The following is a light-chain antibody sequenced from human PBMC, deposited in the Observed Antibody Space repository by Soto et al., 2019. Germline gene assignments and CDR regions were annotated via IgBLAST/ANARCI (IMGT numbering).Light chain of an antibody. CDR2: EVS. Sequence: QSVLTQPASVSGSPGQSITISCTGTSSDIGVYNYVSWYQQHPGKAPKLMIYEVSNRPSGVSNRFSGSKSGNTASLTISGLQAEDEADYYCSSYTSSNTLEFGGGTKLTVL. J-gene: IGLJ2*01. V-gene: IGLV2-14*01. CDR1: SSDIGVYNY. CDR3: SSYTSSNTLE.